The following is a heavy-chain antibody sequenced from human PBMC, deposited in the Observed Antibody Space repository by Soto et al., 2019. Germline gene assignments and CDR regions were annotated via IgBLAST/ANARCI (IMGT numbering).Heavy chain of an antibody. J-gene: IGHJ4*02. CDR1: GGSISSGGYS. CDR3: ARGPPFDF. CDR2: IYHSGST. V-gene: IGHV4-30-2*01. Sequence: PSETLSLTCAVSGGSISSGGYSWSWIRQPPGKGLECIGYIYHSGSTYYNPSLKSRVTISVDRSKNPFSLKLSSVTAADTAVYYYARGPPFDFWGQGTLVTVSS.